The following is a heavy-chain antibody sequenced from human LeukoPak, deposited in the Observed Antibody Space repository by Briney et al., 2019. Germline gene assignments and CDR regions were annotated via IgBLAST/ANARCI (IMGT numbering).Heavy chain of an antibody. D-gene: IGHD2-21*02. CDR2: LFYKRGA. J-gene: IGHJ4*02. CDR1: GGSISGYY. CDR3: ARWTDCGGDCHILEY. V-gene: IGHV4-59*01. Sequence: SETLSLTCSVSGGSISGYYWSWSRQAPGKGVEWIGNLFYKRGAWYKSSLKSRVTTSVDTSKNELSLTLTSVTAAGTAVYYCARWTDCGGDCHILEYWGQGILVTVSS.